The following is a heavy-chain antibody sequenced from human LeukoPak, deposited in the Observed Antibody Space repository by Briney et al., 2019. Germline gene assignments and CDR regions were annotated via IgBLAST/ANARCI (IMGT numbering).Heavy chain of an antibody. CDR2: IRSKANSYVT. CDR1: GFTFSGSA. J-gene: IGHJ5*02. V-gene: IGHV3-73*01. CDR3: TRLPPLAYCGGDCSNGNWFDP. Sequence: GGSLRLSCAASGFTFSGSAMHWVRQASGKGLEWGGRIRSKANSYVTAYAASAKGRFTISRDDSKNTAYLQMNSLKTEDTAVYYCTRLPPLAYCGGDCSNGNWFDPWGQGTLVTVSS. D-gene: IGHD2-21*02.